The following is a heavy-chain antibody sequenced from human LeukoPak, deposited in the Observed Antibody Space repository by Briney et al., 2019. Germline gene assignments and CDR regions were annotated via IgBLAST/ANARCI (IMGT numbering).Heavy chain of an antibody. CDR3: ARGRAIDI. CDR1: GFTFTNNW. J-gene: IGHJ3*02. Sequence: GGSLRLSCVASGFTFTNNWMTWVRQIPGKGLEWVANIKPDDSEIYYVASVKGRFTISRDNAKNSVFLQMNSLRVEDTAIYYCARGRAIDIWGRGTMVTVSS. V-gene: IGHV3-7*04. CDR2: IKPDDSEI.